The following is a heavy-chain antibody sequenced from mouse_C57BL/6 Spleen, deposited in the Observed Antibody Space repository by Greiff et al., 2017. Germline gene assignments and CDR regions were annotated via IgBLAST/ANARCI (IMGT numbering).Heavy chain of an antibody. J-gene: IGHJ1*03. D-gene: IGHD1-1*01. V-gene: IGHV1-64*01. Sequence: QVQLKQPGAELVKPGASVKLSCKASGYTFTSYWMHWVKQRPGQGLEWIGMIHPNSGSTNYNEKFKSKATLTVDKSSSTAYMQLSSLTSEDSAVYYCALITTVVARYFDVWGTGTTVTVSS. CDR3: ALITTVVARYFDV. CDR1: GYTFTSYW. CDR2: IHPNSGST.